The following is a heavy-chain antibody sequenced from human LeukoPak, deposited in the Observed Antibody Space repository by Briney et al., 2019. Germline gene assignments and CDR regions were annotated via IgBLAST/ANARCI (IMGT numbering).Heavy chain of an antibody. Sequence: PSETLSLTCTVSGGSISSSSYYWGWIRQPPGKGLEWVGEIYYSGSTNYNPSLKSRVTMSVDKSKNQFSLKLSSVTAADTAFYFCARAGGRDFHFDSWGQGTLVTVSS. J-gene: IGHJ4*02. CDR1: GGSISSSSYY. D-gene: IGHD2-21*01. CDR3: ARAGGRDFHFDS. CDR2: IYYSGST. V-gene: IGHV4-39*07.